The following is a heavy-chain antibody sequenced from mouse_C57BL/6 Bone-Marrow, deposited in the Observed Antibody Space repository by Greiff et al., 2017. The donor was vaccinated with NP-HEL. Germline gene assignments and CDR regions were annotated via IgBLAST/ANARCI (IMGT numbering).Heavy chain of an antibody. Sequence: QVHVKQSGAELVKPGASVKLSCKASGYTFTNYWMHWVKQRPGRGLEWIGRIDPNSGGTKYNEKFKSKATLTVDKPSSTAYMQLSSLTSEDSAVYYCARYYYGSGYFDYWGQGTTLTGSS. CDR2: IDPNSGGT. CDR1: GYTFTNYW. D-gene: IGHD1-1*01. V-gene: IGHV1-72*01. CDR3: ARYYYGSGYFDY. J-gene: IGHJ2*01.